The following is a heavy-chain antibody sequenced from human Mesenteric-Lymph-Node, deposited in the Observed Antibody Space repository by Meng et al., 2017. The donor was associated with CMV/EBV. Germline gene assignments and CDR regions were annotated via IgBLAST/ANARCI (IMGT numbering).Heavy chain of an antibody. CDR2: ISGGSSYI. CDR3: ARGYCTTTSCYDLDY. J-gene: IGHJ4*02. CDR1: EFTFSGYS. D-gene: IGHD2-2*01. V-gene: IGHV3-21*01. Sequence: SEFTFSGYSMNWVRQAPGKGLGWVSSISGGSSYIYYADSVKGRFTISRDNARNSLYLQMNSLRVEDTAVYYCARGYCTTTSCYDLDYWGQGTLVTVSS.